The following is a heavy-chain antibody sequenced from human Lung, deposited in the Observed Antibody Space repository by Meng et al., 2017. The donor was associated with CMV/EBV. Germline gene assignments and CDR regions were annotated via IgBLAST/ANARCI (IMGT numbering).Heavy chain of an antibody. Sequence: SXXVSXXASGGTXSSYAISWVRQAPGQGLEGMGGIIPIFGTANYAQKFQGRVTITTDESTSTAYMELSSLRSEDTAVYYCARMDCSSTSCLRDYYYYGMDVXGQGXTVPSP. J-gene: IGHJ6*02. CDR2: IIPIFGTA. CDR1: GGTXSSYA. V-gene: IGHV1-69*05. CDR3: ARMDCSSTSCLRDYYYYGMDV. D-gene: IGHD2-2*01.